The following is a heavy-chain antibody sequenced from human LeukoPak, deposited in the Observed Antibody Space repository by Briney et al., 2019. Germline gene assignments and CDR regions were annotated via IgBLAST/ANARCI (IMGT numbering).Heavy chain of an antibody. CDR3: ARDLSNVITFGGVIAY. CDR2: SNPNSGGT. D-gene: IGHD3-16*02. J-gene: IGHJ4*02. V-gene: IGHV1-2*02. CDR1: GYTFTGYY. Sequence: GSVSVSCKASGYTFTGYYMHGVRQAPGQGVERRGWSNPNSGGTNYAQKSHGRVTMTRDTSISTAYMELSRLRSDDTAVYYCARDLSNVITFGGVIAYWGQGTLVTVSS.